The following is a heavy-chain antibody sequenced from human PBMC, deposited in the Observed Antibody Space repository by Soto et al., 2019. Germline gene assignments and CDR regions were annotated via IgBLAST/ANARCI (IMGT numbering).Heavy chain of an antibody. CDR3: ARDPLEDSSGWRHYPY. CDR2: INPNSGGT. Sequence: QVQLVQSGAEVKKPGASVKVSCKASGYTFTGYYMHWVRQAPGQGLEWMGWINPNSGGTNYAQKFQVRVTMTRDTSISTAYMVLSRLRSDDTAVYYCARDPLEDSSGWRHYPYWGQGTLVTVSS. CDR1: GYTFTGYY. D-gene: IGHD6-19*01. V-gene: IGHV1-2*02. J-gene: IGHJ4*02.